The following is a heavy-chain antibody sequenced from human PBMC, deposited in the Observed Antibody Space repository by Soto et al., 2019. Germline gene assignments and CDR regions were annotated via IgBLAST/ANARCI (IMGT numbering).Heavy chain of an antibody. CDR1: GGTISRYY. D-gene: IGHD2-21*02. CDR2: MYNTGST. CDR3: ARDLWGYCGTDCYPLDV. V-gene: IGHV4-59*01. Sequence: QVQLQESGPGLVKPSETLSLTCTVSGGTISRYYWSWIRQPPGKGLEWIGYMYNTGSTVYNPSFKSQVTVSVGTSKTQCSLKLNSVTAADTAVYYCARDLWGYCGTDCYPLDVWGQGTTVTVSS. J-gene: IGHJ6*02.